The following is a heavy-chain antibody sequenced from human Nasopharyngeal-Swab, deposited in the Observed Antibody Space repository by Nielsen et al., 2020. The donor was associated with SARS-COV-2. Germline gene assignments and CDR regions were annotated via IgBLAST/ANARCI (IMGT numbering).Heavy chain of an antibody. CDR1: GYTFTSYA. CDR2: INAGNGNT. J-gene: IGHJ3*02. D-gene: IGHD3-3*01. V-gene: IGHV1-3*01. CDR3: ARAGRITIFGVVIIDAFDI. Sequence: ASVKVSCKASGYTFTSYAMHWVRQAPGQRLEWMGWINAGNGNTKYSQKFQGRVTITADESTSTAYMELSSLRSEDTAVYYCARAGRITIFGVVIIDAFDIWGQGTMVTVSS.